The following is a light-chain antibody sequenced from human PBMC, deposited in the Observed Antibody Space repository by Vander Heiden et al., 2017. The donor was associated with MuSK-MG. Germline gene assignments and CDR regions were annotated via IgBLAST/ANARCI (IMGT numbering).Light chain of an antibody. CDR2: KAS. J-gene: IGKJ1*01. V-gene: IGKV1-5*03. CDR1: QSISNY. CDR3: QHYNSYLGP. Sequence: DIQMTQSPSTLSASVGDIVTITCRASQSISNYLAWYQQKPGKAPKPLIDKASTLESGVPSRFSGSGSGTDFTLTISGLQPEDVSTYHCQHYNSYLGPFGAGTRVEIK.